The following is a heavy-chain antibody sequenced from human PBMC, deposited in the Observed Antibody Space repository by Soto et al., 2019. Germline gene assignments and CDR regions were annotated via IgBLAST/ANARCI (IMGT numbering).Heavy chain of an antibody. CDR1: GYPFTKYD. Sequence: ASVKVSCKASGYPFTKYDINWVRQATGQGIEWMGWINPNSGNTGYSQKFQGRVTMTRNTSISTAYMELSSLRFDDTAVYYCARSPPRVEKNNDAGGWFDPWGQGTLVTVSS. V-gene: IGHV1-8*01. CDR3: ARSPPRVEKNNDAGGWFDP. D-gene: IGHD1-1*01. J-gene: IGHJ5*02. CDR2: INPNSGNT.